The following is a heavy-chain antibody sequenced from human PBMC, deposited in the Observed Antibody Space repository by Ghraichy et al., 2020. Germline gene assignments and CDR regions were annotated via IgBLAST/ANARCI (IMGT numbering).Heavy chain of an antibody. V-gene: IGHV4-34*01. CDR3: ALIAVAGYYFDY. CDR1: GGSFSGYY. D-gene: IGHD6-19*01. Sequence: LSLTCAVYGGSFSGYYWSWIRQPPGKGLEWIGEINHSGSTNYNPSLKSRVTISVDTSKNQFSLKLSSVTAADTAVYYCALIAVAGYYFDYWGQGTLVTVSS. J-gene: IGHJ4*02. CDR2: INHSGST.